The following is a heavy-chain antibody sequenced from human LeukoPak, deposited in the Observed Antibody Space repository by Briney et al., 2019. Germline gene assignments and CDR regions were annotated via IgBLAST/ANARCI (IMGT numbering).Heavy chain of an antibody. CDR2: FDPEDGET. CDR1: GYTLTELS. Sequence: ASVKVSCTVSGYTLTELSMHWVRHAPGKGLEWMGGFDPEDGETIYAQKFQGRVTMTEDTSTDTAYMELSSLRSEDTAVYYCATDGVTAAAMRWEYFQHWGQGTLVTVSS. CDR3: ATDGVTAAAMRWEYFQH. J-gene: IGHJ1*01. D-gene: IGHD2-2*01. V-gene: IGHV1-24*01.